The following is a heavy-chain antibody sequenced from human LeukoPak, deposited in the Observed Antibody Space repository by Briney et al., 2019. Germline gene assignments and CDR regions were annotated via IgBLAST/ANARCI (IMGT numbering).Heavy chain of an antibody. J-gene: IGHJ4*02. CDR1: GFTFSSYW. Sequence: QTGGSLRLSCAASGFTFSSYWMSWVRQAPGKGLEWVGFIRSKAYGGTTEYAASVKGRFTISRDDSKSIAYLQMNSLKTEDTAVYYCTRAGGDGYNTDYWGQGTLVTVSS. CDR3: TRAGGDGYNTDY. D-gene: IGHD5-24*01. CDR2: IRSKAYGGTT. V-gene: IGHV3-49*04.